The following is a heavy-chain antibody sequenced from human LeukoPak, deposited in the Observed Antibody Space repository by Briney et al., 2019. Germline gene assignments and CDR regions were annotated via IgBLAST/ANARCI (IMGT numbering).Heavy chain of an antibody. V-gene: IGHV3-21*01. D-gene: IGHD3-10*01. Sequence: GGSLRLSCAVSGFTFSAYSMNWVRQAPGRGLEWVSSITSGDFVYFADSLKGRFTISRDNAKSSLYLQMNSLRAEDTAVYYCARGGFNMVRGVIIPSNSYYYYMDIWGKGTTVTVSS. J-gene: IGHJ6*03. CDR3: ARGGFNMVRGVIIPSNSYYYYMDI. CDR1: GFTFSAYS. CDR2: ITSGDFV.